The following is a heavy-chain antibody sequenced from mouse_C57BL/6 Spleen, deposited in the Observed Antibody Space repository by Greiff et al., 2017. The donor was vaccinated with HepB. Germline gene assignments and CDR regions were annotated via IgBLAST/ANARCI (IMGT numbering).Heavy chain of an antibody. CDR2: INPYNGGT. J-gene: IGHJ2*01. CDR3: ARSKSSYPDY. CDR1: GYTFTDYY. V-gene: IGHV1-19*01. Sequence: VQLQQSGPVLVKPGASVKMSCKASGYTFTDYYMNWVKQSHGKSLEWIGVINPYNGGTSYNQKFKGKATLTVDKSSSTAYMELNSLTSEDSAIYYYARSKSSYPDYWGQGTTLTVSS. D-gene: IGHD1-1*01.